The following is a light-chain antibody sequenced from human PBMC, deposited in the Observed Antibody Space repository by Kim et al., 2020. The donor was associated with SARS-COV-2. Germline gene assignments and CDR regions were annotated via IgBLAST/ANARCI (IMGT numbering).Light chain of an antibody. Sequence: QSALTQPASVSGSPGQSITISCTGTSSDVGGYNYVSWYQQHPGKAPKLMIYDVSKRPSGVSNRFSGSKSGNTASLTISGLQAEDEADYYCSSYTSSCPCVGFGGGTQLTVL. CDR2: DVS. CDR1: SSDVGGYNY. V-gene: IGLV2-14*01. J-gene: IGLJ2*01. CDR3: SSYTSSCPCVG.